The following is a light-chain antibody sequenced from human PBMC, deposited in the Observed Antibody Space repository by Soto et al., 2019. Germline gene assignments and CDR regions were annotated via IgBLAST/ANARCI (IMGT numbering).Light chain of an antibody. CDR3: ISYTSSSTWV. J-gene: IGLJ3*02. CDR1: SSDVGGYNY. V-gene: IGLV2-14*01. Sequence: QSALTQPASVSGSPGQSITISCTGTSSDVGGYNYVSWYQHHPVKAPKLMIYEVSNRPPGVSDRFSGSRSGNTASLTISGLQAEDESDYYCISYTSSSTWVFGGGTQLTVL. CDR2: EVS.